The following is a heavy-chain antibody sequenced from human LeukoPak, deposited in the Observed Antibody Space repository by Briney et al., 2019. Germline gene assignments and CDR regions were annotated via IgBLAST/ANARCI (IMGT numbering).Heavy chain of an antibody. CDR2: IYYSGST. CDR1: GGSVSSYY. Sequence: PSETLSLTCTVSGGSVSSYYWSLIRQPPGKGLEWIGYIYYSGSTNYNPSLKSRVTISVDTSKNQFSLKLSSVTAADTAVYYCARSVTTAHYFDYWGQGTLVTVSS. J-gene: IGHJ4*02. V-gene: IGHV4-59*08. CDR3: ARSVTTAHYFDY. D-gene: IGHD4-17*01.